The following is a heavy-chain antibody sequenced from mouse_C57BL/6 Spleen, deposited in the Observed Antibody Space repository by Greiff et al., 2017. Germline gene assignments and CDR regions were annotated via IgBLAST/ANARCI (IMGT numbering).Heavy chain of an antibody. D-gene: IGHD1-1*01. CDR3: ARSDYGSSTGYFDV. Sequence: VQLKQSGPELVKPGASVKISCKASGYSFTDYNMNWVKQSNGKSLEWIGVINPNYGTTSYNQKFKGKATLTVDQSSSTAYMQLNSLTSEDSAVYYCARSDYGSSTGYFDVWGTGTTVTVSS. CDR1: GYSFTDYN. V-gene: IGHV1-39*01. J-gene: IGHJ1*03. CDR2: INPNYGTT.